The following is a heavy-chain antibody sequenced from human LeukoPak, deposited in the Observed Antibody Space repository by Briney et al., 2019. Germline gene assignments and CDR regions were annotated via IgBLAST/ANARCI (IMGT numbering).Heavy chain of an antibody. CDR3: VQVQF. CDR1: GFTFSSYE. Sequence: PGGSLRLSCAASGFTFSSYEMNWVRQAPGKGLEWLAYISGSGDLVHYADSVKGRFTISRDNAKNAVYLQMNSLRVEDTATYHCVQVQFWGQGTLVTVSS. CDR2: ISGSGDLV. V-gene: IGHV3-48*03. D-gene: IGHD4-11*01. J-gene: IGHJ1*01.